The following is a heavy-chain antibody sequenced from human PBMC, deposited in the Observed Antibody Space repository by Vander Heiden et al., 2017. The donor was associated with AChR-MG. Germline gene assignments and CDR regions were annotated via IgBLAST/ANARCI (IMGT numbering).Heavy chain of an antibody. D-gene: IGHD3-3*01. J-gene: IGHJ4*02. CDR2: IGGSGGNT. Sequence: EVQLLESGGGLVQPGESLRLSCAASGFTFSSYAMSWLRPAPEKGLGWVSAIGGSGGNTYYADSVKGRFTISRDNSKNTLYLQMNSLRAEDTAVYYCAKNRGLELSQTLRNFDYWGEGTLVAVSS. CDR1: GFTFSSYA. V-gene: IGHV3-23*01. CDR3: AKNRGLELSQTLRNFDY.